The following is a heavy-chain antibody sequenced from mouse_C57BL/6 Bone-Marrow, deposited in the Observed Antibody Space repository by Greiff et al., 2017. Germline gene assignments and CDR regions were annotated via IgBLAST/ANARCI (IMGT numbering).Heavy chain of an antibody. Sequence: QVQLKQSGAELVKPGASVKLSCKASGYTFTSYWMHWVKQRPGQGLEWIGMIHPNSGSTNYNEKFKSKATLTVDKSSSTAYMQLSSLTSEDSAVYYCARLYGSRGYFDVWGTGTTVTVSS. J-gene: IGHJ1*03. CDR2: IHPNSGST. CDR3: ARLYGSRGYFDV. CDR1: GYTFTSYW. D-gene: IGHD1-1*01. V-gene: IGHV1-64*01.